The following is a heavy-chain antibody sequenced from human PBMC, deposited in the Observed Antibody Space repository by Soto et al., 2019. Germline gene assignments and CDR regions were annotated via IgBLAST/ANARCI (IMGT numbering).Heavy chain of an antibody. Sequence: QVQLVQSGAEVKKPGSSVKVSCRASGGSFSSFAFSWVRQVPGQGLEWMGGIIPSFDTANYAQKFQGRVTITADESTSTGYMELSSLTSEDTAVYLCARPHGGGVIIPFDYWGQGTPVTVSS. CDR1: GGSFSSFA. J-gene: IGHJ4*02. CDR3: ARPHGGGVIIPFDY. CDR2: IIPSFDTA. D-gene: IGHD3-16*02. V-gene: IGHV1-69*12.